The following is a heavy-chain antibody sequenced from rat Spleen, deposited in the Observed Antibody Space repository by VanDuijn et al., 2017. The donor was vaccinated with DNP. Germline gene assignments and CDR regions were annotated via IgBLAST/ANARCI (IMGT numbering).Heavy chain of an antibody. CDR1: GFTFSSFA. Sequence: EVQLVESGGGLVQPGRSMKLSCEASGFTFSSFAMAWVRQAPTKGLEWVASISYNGGTPYYRDSVKGRFTISRDNAQSTLYLQMDSLRSEDTATYYCAKVEGYFDYWGQGVMVTVSS. V-gene: IGHV5-25*01. D-gene: IGHD1-11*01. CDR3: AKVEGYFDY. J-gene: IGHJ2*01. CDR2: ISYNGGTP.